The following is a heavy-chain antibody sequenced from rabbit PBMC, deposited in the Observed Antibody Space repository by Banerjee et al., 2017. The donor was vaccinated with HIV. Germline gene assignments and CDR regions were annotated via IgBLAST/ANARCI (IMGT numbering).Heavy chain of an antibody. J-gene: IGHJ4*01. Sequence: QEQLEESGGGLVKPEGSLTLTCKASGFDLSRYYYMCWVRQAPGKGLEWIACIYAGSSGSSYYASWAKGRFTLSKTSSTTVTLQMTSLTAADTATYFCARDGSGWGANFNLWGQGTLVTVS. D-gene: IGHD4-1*01. CDR2: IYAGSSGSS. CDR1: GFDLSRYYY. V-gene: IGHV1S45*01. CDR3: ARDGSGWGANFNL.